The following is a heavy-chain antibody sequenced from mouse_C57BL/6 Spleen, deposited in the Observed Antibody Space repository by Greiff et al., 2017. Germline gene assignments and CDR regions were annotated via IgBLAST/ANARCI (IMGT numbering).Heavy chain of an antibody. D-gene: IGHD1-2*01. CDR1: GYTFTSYW. CDR3: ARSVEYGPWFAY. J-gene: IGHJ3*01. CDR2: IHPSDSDT. V-gene: IGHV1-74*01. Sequence: QVQLQQPGAELVKPGASVKVSCKASGYTFTSYWMPWVKQRPGQGLEWIGRIHPSDSDTNYNQKFKGKATLTVDKSSSTAYMQLSSLTSEDSAVYYCARSVEYGPWFAYWGQGTLVTVSA.